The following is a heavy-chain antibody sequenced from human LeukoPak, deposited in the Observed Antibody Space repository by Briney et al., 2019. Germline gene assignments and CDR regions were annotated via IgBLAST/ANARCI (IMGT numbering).Heavy chain of an antibody. Sequence: GRSLRLSCAASGFTFSSYGMHWVRQAPGKGLEWVAVISYDGSNKYYADSVKGRFTISRDNSKNTLYLQMNSLRAEDTAVYYCAKEGPYCGGDCYYDYWGQGTLVTVSS. CDR2: ISYDGSNK. CDR1: GFTFSSYG. V-gene: IGHV3-30*18. J-gene: IGHJ4*02. D-gene: IGHD2-21*02. CDR3: AKEGPYCGGDCYYDY.